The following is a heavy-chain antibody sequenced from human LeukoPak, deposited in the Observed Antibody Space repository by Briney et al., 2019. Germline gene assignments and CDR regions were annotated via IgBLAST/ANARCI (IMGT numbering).Heavy chain of an antibody. CDR3: AKDLYSNYGVFDY. J-gene: IGHJ4*02. CDR1: GSTFSTYG. V-gene: IGHV3-30*18. CDR2: ISYDGSNK. Sequence: GGSLRLSCAASGSTFSTYGMHWVRQAPGKGLEWVAVISYDGSNKYYGESVKGRFTISRDNSKNTLYLQMSSLRAEDTAVYYCAKDLYSNYGVFDYWGQGTLVTVSS. D-gene: IGHD4-11*01.